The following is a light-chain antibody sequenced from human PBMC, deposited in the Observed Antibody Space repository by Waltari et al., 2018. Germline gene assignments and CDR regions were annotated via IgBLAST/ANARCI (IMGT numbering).Light chain of an antibody. V-gene: IGKV1-39*01. CDR2: SAS. Sequence: DIQVTQSPSSLSAPVGDRVSITCRASQSIGNYLNWYQHKPGKAPKLLIYSASRLQSGVPSRFSGSGSGTDFTLTITSLQPEDFATYYCQETYSSPPSTFGPGTKVESK. CDR1: QSIGNY. J-gene: IGKJ1*01. CDR3: QETYSSPPST.